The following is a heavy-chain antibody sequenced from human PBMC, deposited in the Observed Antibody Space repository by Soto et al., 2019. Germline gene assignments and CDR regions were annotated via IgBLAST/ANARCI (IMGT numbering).Heavy chain of an antibody. D-gene: IGHD3-3*01. Sequence: PSETLSLTCTVSGGSISSYYWSWIRQPAGKGLEWIGRIYTSGSTNYNPSLKSRVTMSVDTSKNQFSLKLSSVTAADTAVYYCARDYDFWSGSYYFDYWGQGTLVTVSS. CDR3: ARDYDFWSGSYYFDY. V-gene: IGHV4-4*07. CDR2: IYTSGST. J-gene: IGHJ4*02. CDR1: GGSISSYY.